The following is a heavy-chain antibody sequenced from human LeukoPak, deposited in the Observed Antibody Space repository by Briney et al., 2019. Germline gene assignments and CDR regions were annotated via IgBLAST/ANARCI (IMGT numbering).Heavy chain of an antibody. J-gene: IGHJ4*02. Sequence: GGSLRLSCAASGFTFSSYAMSWVRQAPGKGLEGVSGISGSGDRAYHADSVKGRFTISRDNAKNTLYLQMHSLRAEDTAVYYCATLPTTVPKGWGQGTLVTVSS. D-gene: IGHD4-11*01. CDR2: ISGSGDRA. CDR1: GFTFSSYA. CDR3: ATLPTTVPKG. V-gene: IGHV3-23*01.